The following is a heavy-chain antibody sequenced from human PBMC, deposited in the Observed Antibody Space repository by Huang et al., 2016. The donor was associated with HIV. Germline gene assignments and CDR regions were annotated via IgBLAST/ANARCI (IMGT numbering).Heavy chain of an antibody. V-gene: IGHV1-18*04. J-gene: IGHJ6*02. Sequence: QVQLVQSGAEVKKPGASVKVSCRASGYTFISYGITWVRQAPGQVREWMGWISPYYVYTNYAQKFQGRVTMTTDTSTNTVYMEVRSLRSDDTAMYYCARDLGTTVVPDGMDVWGQGTTVTVSS. D-gene: IGHD4-17*01. CDR2: ISPYYVYT. CDR1: GYTFISYG. CDR3: ARDLGTTVVPDGMDV.